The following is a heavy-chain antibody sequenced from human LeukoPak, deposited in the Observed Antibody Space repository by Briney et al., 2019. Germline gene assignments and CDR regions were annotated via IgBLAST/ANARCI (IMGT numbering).Heavy chain of an antibody. J-gene: IGHJ3*02. CDR1: GYSISSGYY. CDR3: ARTYYDFWSGYLDAFDI. CDR2: IYHSGST. V-gene: IGHV4-38-2*01. Sequence: SSETLSLTCAVSGYSISSGYYWGWIRQPPGKGLEWIGIIYHSGSTYYNPSLKSRVTIPVDTSKNQFSLKLSSVTAADTAVYYCARTYYDFWSGYLDAFDIWGQGTMVTVSS. D-gene: IGHD3-3*01.